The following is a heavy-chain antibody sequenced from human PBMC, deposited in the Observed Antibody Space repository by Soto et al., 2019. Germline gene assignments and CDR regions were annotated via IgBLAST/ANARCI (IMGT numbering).Heavy chain of an antibody. V-gene: IGHV3-23*01. CDR1: GFTFSSYA. J-gene: IGHJ4*02. D-gene: IGHD3-3*01. CDR3: AKRLPLRFWRIDY. CDR2: ISGSGDST. Sequence: EVQLLESGGGLVQPGGSLRLSCAASGFTFSSYAMSWVRQAPGKGLEWVSAISGSGDSTYYADSVKGRFTISRDNSKNALYLQMHSLRAEDTAVYYSAKRLPLRFWRIDYWGQGTLVTVSS.